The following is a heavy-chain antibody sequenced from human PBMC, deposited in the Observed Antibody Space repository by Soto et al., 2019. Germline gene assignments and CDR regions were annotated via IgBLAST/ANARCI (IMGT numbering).Heavy chain of an antibody. V-gene: IGHV4-59*01. Sequence: QVQLQESGPGLVKPSETLSLTCTVSGGSISRYHWSWIRQPPGKGLEWIGYMYNTGSTVYNPPFKSRVTISVDTSKNQFSLKLNSVTAADSAVYYCARDLWGYCGTDCYPLDVLGQGTTVTVSS. D-gene: IGHD2-21*02. CDR1: GGSISRYH. CDR3: ARDLWGYCGTDCYPLDV. J-gene: IGHJ6*02. CDR2: MYNTGST.